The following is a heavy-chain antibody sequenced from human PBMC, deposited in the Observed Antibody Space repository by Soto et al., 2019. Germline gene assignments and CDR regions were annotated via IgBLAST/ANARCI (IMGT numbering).Heavy chain of an antibody. D-gene: IGHD6-19*01. J-gene: IGHJ4*02. V-gene: IGHV1-58*01. CDR2: IVVGSGNT. CDR3: ATPGDIAVAGNYFDY. CDR1: GFTFTSSA. Sequence: SVKVSCKASGFTFTSSAVQWVRQARGQRLEWIGWIVVGSGNTNYAQKFQERVTITRDMSTSTAYMELSSLRSEDTAVYYCATPGDIAVAGNYFDYWGQGTLVTVSS.